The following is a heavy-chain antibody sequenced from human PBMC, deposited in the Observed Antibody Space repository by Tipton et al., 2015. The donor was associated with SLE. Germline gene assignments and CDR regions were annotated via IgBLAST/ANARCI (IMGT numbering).Heavy chain of an antibody. CDR2: IYYSGST. D-gene: IGHD3-10*01. Sequence: TLSLTCTVSGGSISSSSYYWGWIRQPPGKGLEWIGSIYYSGSTYYNPSLKSRVTISVDTSKNQFSLKLSSVTAADTAVYYCARVDSVGDSNFDYWGQGTLVTVSS. CDR1: GGSISSSSYY. CDR3: ARVDSVGDSNFDY. J-gene: IGHJ4*02. V-gene: IGHV4-39*07.